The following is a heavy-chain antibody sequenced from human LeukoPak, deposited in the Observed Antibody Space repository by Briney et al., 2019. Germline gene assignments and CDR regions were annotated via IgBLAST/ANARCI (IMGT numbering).Heavy chain of an antibody. CDR2: ISAYNGNT. V-gene: IGHV1-18*01. CDR1: GYTFTSYG. Sequence: GASVKVSCKASGYTFTSYGISWVRQAPGQGLEWMGWISAYNGNTNYAQKLQGRVTMTTDTSTSTAYMELRSLRSDDTAVYYCAKGGRITMIVVATRYFDYWGQGTLVTVSS. D-gene: IGHD3-22*01. J-gene: IGHJ4*02. CDR3: AKGGRITMIVVATRYFDY.